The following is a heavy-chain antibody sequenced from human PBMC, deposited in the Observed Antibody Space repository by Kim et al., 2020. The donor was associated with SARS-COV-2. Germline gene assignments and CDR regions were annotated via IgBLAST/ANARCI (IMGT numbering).Heavy chain of an antibody. CDR3: AKSSGEDDGMDI. D-gene: IGHD3-22*01. V-gene: IGHV3-66*01. Sequence: YDADSEKGRFTISRDNSKNTLYLQMNSLRAEDTAVDYWAKSSGEDDGMDIWGQGTTVTVSS. J-gene: IGHJ6*02.